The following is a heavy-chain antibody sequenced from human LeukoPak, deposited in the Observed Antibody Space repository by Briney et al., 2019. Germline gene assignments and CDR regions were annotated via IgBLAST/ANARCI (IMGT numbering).Heavy chain of an antibody. J-gene: IGHJ4*02. CDR2: IRGDGSMT. V-gene: IGHV3-74*01. CDR1: GFTFDDYG. Sequence: GGSLRLSCAASGFTFDDYGMSWVRQAPGKGLVWVSRIRGDGSMTNYADSVKGRFTISRDNAKNTLYLQMNSLRLEDTAVYYCARENLAAAADYWGQGTVVTVSS. CDR3: ARENLAAAADY. D-gene: IGHD6-25*01.